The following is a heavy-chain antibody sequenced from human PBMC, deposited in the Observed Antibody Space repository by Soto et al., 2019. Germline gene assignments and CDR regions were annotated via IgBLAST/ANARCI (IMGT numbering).Heavy chain of an antibody. CDR2: INHSGST. Sequence: SETLSLTCTVSGGSISGYYWSWIRQPPGKGLEWIGEINHSGSTNYNPSLKSRVTISVDTSKNQFSLKLSSVTAADTAVYYCARAYCTNGVCYGFDYWGQGTLVTVSS. J-gene: IGHJ4*02. CDR1: GGSISGYY. V-gene: IGHV4-34*01. CDR3: ARAYCTNGVCYGFDY. D-gene: IGHD2-8*01.